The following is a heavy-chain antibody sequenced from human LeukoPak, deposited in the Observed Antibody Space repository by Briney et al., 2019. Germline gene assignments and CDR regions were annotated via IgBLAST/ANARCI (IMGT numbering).Heavy chain of an antibody. CDR2: INPSGGST. Sequence: ASVKVSCTASGYTFTIYYMHWVRQAPGQGLEWMGIINPSGGSTSYAQKFQGRVTVTRDTSTSTVHMELSGLRSEDTAVYYCARDQEGFDYWGQGTLVTVSS. V-gene: IGHV1-46*01. J-gene: IGHJ4*02. CDR1: GYTFTIYY. CDR3: ARDQEGFDY.